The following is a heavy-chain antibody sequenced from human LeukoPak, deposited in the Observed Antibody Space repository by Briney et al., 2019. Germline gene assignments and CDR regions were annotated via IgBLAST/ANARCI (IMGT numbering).Heavy chain of an antibody. V-gene: IGHV4-39*01. J-gene: IGHJ4*02. CDR2: IYYSGST. CDR1: GGSISSSSYY. D-gene: IGHD2-15*01. CDR3: ARHPVYCSGGSCYKYYFDY. Sequence: SETLSLTCTVSGGSISSSSYYWGWIRQPPGKGLEWIGSIYYSGSTYYNPSLKSRVTISVDTSKNQFSLKLSSVIAADTAVYYCARHPVYCSGGSCYKYYFDYWGQGTLVTVSS.